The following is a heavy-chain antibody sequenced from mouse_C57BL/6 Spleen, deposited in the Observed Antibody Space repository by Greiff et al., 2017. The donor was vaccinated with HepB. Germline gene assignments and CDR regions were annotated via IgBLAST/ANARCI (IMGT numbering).Heavy chain of an antibody. CDR2: ISDGGSYT. CDR3: ARGDDYEGAWFAY. Sequence: EVQGVESGGGLVKPGGSLKLSCAASGFTFSSYAMSWVRQTPEKRLEWVATISDGGSYTYYPDNVKGRFTISRDNAKNNLYLQMSHLKSEDTAMYYCARGDDYEGAWFAYWGQGTLVTVSA. CDR1: GFTFSSYA. J-gene: IGHJ3*01. D-gene: IGHD2-4*01. V-gene: IGHV5-4*01.